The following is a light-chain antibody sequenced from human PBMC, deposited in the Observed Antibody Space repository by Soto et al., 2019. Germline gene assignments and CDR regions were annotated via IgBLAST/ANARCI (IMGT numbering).Light chain of an antibody. V-gene: IGLV2-14*03. J-gene: IGLJ1*01. Sequence: QSVLTQPASVSGSPGQSITISCTGTSSDVGAYKYVSWYQQHPGKVPKLIIYGVSNRPSGVSNRFSGSKSGNTAFLTIAGLQPEDEADYYCSSFTGTTTLDVFGPGTKLTVL. CDR1: SSDVGAYKY. CDR2: GVS. CDR3: SSFTGTTTLDV.